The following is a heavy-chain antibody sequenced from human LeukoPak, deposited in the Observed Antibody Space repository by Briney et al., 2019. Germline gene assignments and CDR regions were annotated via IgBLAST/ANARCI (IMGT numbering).Heavy chain of an antibody. D-gene: IGHD4-23*01. J-gene: IGHJ5*02. CDR3: ARFYGGNLPFDP. CDR2: IWPGDSDT. CDR1: GYSFTNYW. V-gene: IGHV5-51*01. Sequence: GESLKISCKGSGYSFTNYWIGWVRQMPGKGLEWMGVIWPGDSDTRYSPSFQGQVTISADKSITTAYLQWRSLKASDTAIYYCARFYGGNLPFDPWGQGTLVTVSS.